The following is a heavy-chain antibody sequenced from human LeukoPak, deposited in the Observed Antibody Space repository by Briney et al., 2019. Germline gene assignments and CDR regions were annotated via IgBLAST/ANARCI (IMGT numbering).Heavy chain of an antibody. D-gene: IGHD2-2*01. CDR2: INHSGST. J-gene: IGHJ4*02. CDR1: GGSFSGYY. Sequence: SETLSLTCAVYGGSFSGYYWSWIRQPPGKGLEWIGDINHSGSTNYNPSLKSRVTISVDTSKNQFSLKLSSVTAADTAVYYCASTGYCSSTSCPRPGRYWGQGTLVTVSS. CDR3: ASTGYCSSTSCPRPGRY. V-gene: IGHV4-34*01.